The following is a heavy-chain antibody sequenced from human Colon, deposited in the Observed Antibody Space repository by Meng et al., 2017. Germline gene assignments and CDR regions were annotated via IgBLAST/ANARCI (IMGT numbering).Heavy chain of an antibody. CDR3: ARDERGGHDYFDS. V-gene: IGHV1-3*04. CDR2: INTGNGDT. CDR1: GYTFTSYG. Sequence: QVQLVQSGAEVRKPGASLKVYCRASGYTFTSYGMHWLRQDPGQRLELMGWINTGNGDTIYSQKFQGRVTVTRDTSANTAYMEMSSLRYEDTAVYYGARDERGGHDYFDSWGQGTLVTVSS. J-gene: IGHJ4*02.